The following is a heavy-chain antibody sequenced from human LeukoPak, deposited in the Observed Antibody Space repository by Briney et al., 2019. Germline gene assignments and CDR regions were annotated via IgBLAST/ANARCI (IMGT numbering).Heavy chain of an antibody. CDR3: AKISSSAESNFDY. D-gene: IGHD6-25*01. Sequence: GGSLRLSCAASGFTFSTYAMHWVRQAPGKGLEWVAFIWPDGSNKYYADSVKGRFAISRENSKNTVYLQMNDLRPEDTALYFCAKISSSAESNFDYWGQGTLLTVSS. CDR2: IWPDGSNK. J-gene: IGHJ4*02. V-gene: IGHV3-30*02. CDR1: GFTFSTYA.